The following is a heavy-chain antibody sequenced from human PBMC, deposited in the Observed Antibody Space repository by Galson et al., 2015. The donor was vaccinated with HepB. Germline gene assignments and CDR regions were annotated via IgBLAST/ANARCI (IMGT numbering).Heavy chain of an antibody. D-gene: IGHD3-3*01. CDR2: IRGSGSRT. Sequence: SLRLSCAASGFTFSNYAMSWVRQAPGTGLEWVSSIRGSGSRTYYADSVKGRFTVSRDNPKNTLYLQMNSLRAEDTAVHYCAKGGDDIRFLEWLLDRNGMDVWGQGTTVTVSS. CDR3: AKGGDDIRFLEWLLDRNGMDV. J-gene: IGHJ6*02. CDR1: GFTFSNYA. V-gene: IGHV3-23*01.